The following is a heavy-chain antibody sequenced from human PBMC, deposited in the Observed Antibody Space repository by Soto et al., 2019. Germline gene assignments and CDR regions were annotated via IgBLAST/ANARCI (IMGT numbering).Heavy chain of an antibody. Sequence: NPSETLSPICTVTGGSMTRRNHYWGWVRQPPGKGLEWVASIHHTGATYYNPSLRARITMSVDTSNNRFSLSLTSVTAADTATYFCSTYSYDDHISGYHGSWGQVTLVTVSS. CDR1: GGSMTRRNHY. CDR3: STYSYDDHISGYHGS. CDR2: IHHTGAT. J-gene: IGHJ5*02. D-gene: IGHD5-18*01. V-gene: IGHV4-39*01.